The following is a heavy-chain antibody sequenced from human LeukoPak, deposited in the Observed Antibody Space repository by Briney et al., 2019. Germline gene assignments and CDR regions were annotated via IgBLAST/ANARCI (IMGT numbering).Heavy chain of an antibody. Sequence: GASVEVSCKASGYTFTGYYMHWVRQAPGQGLEWMGWINPNSGGTNYAQKFQGRVTMTRDTSISTAYMELSRLRSDDTAVYYCARAWPGSSSWLYYYYGMDVWGQGTTVTVSS. CDR1: GYTFTGYY. D-gene: IGHD6-13*01. J-gene: IGHJ6*02. CDR3: ARAWPGSSSWLYYYYGMDV. V-gene: IGHV1-2*02. CDR2: INPNSGGT.